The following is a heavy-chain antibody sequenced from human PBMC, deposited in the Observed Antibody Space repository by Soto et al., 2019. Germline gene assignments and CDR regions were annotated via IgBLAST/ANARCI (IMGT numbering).Heavy chain of an antibody. J-gene: IGHJ4*02. CDR3: ARDRDDCSSTSCYSFDY. Sequence: QVQLVQSGAEVKKPGSSVKVSCKASGGTFSSYAISWVRQAPGQGLEWMGGIIPIFGTANYAQKFQGRVTITADESTSTAYMELSSLRSEDTAVYYCARDRDDCSSTSCYSFDYWGQGTLVTVSS. V-gene: IGHV1-69*01. D-gene: IGHD2-2*01. CDR2: IIPIFGTA. CDR1: GGTFSSYA.